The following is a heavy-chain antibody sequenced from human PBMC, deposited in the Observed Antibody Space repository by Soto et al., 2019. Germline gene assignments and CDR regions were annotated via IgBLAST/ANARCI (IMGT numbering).Heavy chain of an antibody. D-gene: IGHD6-19*01. CDR2: ISGSGGST. CDR3: AKGWQWLVRSGMDV. J-gene: IGHJ6*02. Sequence: GGSLRLSCAASGFTFSSYAMSWVRQAPGKGLEWVSAISGSGGSTYYADSVKGRFTISRDNSKNTLYLQMNSLRAEDTAVYYCAKGWQWLVRSGMDVWGQGTTVTVSS. CDR1: GFTFSSYA. V-gene: IGHV3-23*01.